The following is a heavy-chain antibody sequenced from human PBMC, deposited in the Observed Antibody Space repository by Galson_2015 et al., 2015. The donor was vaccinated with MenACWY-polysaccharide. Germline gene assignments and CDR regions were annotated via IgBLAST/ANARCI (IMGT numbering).Heavy chain of an antibody. D-gene: IGHD4-17*01. CDR2: IRGDGITT. J-gene: IGHJ4*02. CDR1: GFNFDSYA. Sequence: SLRLSCAASGFNFDSYAMHWVRQGPGKGLEWVSLIRGDGITTDYADSVKGRFTVSRDNSKNSLYLQMNSLRAEDTAFYYCAKDYGDLAPDFWGQGTLVTVSS. CDR3: AKDYGDLAPDF. V-gene: IGHV3-43*02.